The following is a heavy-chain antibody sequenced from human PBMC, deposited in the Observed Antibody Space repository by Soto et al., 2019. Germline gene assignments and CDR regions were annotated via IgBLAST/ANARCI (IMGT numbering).Heavy chain of an antibody. V-gene: IGHV1-18*01. CDR3: ARGRYGEY. J-gene: IGHJ4*02. CDR1: GYAFTTYG. Sequence: QVHLVQSGAEVKKPGASVKVSCQASGYAFTTYGITWVRQAPGQGLEWMGWISAHNGNTNYAQKLQGRVTVTRDASTSTAYMELRRLRSDDTAVYYCARGRYGEYWGQGALVTVS. D-gene: IGHD3-10*01. CDR2: ISAHNGNT.